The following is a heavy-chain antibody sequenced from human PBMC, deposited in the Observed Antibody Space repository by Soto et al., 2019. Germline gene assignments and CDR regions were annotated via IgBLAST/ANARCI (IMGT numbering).Heavy chain of an antibody. Sequence: GGSLRLSCAASGFTFSSYAIQWVPQALGKGLEWVAVISYDGSNKYYADSVKGRFNISRDNSKNTLYLQMNSVRAEDTAVYYCATTGYYDSSGYPLGAFDIWGQGTMVSVSS. D-gene: IGHD3-22*01. CDR2: ISYDGSNK. V-gene: IGHV3-30*03. J-gene: IGHJ3*02. CDR3: ATTGYYDSSGYPLGAFDI. CDR1: GFTFSSYA.